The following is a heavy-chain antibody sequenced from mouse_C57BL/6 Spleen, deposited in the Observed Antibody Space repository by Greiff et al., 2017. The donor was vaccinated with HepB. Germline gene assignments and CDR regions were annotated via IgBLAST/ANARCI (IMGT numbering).Heavy chain of an antibody. J-gene: IGHJ1*03. V-gene: IGHV1-69*01. D-gene: IGHD1-1*01. CDR3: ARGNYYGSSSGWYFDV. CDR2: IDPSDSYT. CDR1: GYTFTSYW. Sequence: VQLQQPGAELVMPGASVKLSCKASGYTFTSYWMHWVKQSPGQGLEWIGEIDPSDSYTNYNQKFKGKSTLTVDKSSSTAYMQLSSLTSEDSAVYYCARGNYYGSSSGWYFDVWGTGTTVTVSS.